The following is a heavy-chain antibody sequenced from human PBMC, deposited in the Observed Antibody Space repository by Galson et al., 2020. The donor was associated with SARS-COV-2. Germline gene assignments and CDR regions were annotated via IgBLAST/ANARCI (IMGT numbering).Heavy chain of an antibody. CDR1: GFTFGDYA. V-gene: IGHV3-49*04. CDR2: IRSKAYDGTT. CDR3: TRDAFWSGYVDY. Sequence: GESLKISCTASGFTFGDYAMSWVRQAPGKGLEWVGFIRSKAYDGTTEYAASVKGRFTITRHDSKSIAYLQMNSLKTEDTAVYYCTRDAFWSGYVDYWGQGTLVTVSS. D-gene: IGHD3-3*01. J-gene: IGHJ4*02.